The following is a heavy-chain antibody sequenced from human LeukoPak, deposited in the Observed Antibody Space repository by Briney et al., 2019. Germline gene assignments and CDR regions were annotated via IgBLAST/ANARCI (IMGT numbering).Heavy chain of an antibody. CDR3: ARLSTGPYGLGAFDI. CDR1: GGSISSYY. V-gene: IGHV4-59*08. D-gene: IGHD1-1*01. CDR2: IYKSGST. Sequence: SETLSLTCTVSGGSISSYYWSWIRQPPGKGLEWIGNIYKSGSTNYNPSLKSRVTMSVDTFKNQFSLRLNSVTAADTAVYYCARLSTGPYGLGAFDIWGQGTMVTVSS. J-gene: IGHJ3*02.